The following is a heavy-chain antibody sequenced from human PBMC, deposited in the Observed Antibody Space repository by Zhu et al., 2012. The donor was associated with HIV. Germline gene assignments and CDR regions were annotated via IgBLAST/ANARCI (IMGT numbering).Heavy chain of an antibody. CDR1: GYSIRSGYY. D-gene: IGHD3-22*01. CDR2: IYHSGTT. Sequence: QVQLQESGPGLVKPSKTLSLTCTVSGYSIRSGYYWGWIRQPPGKDLEWIGSIYHSGTTYYNPSLKSRVTISVDTSEKQFSLKLNSVTAADTAVYYCARGDITMILLVLLILWGQGTMVTVSS. J-gene: IGHJ3*01. V-gene: IGHV4-38-2*02. CDR3: ARGDITMILLVLLIL.